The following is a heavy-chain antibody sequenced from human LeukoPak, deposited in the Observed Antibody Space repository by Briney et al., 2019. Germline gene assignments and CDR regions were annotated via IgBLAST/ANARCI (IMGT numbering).Heavy chain of an antibody. CDR1: GFRFSSYA. Sequence: GGSLRLSCAASGFRFSSYAMSWVRQAPGKGLEWVSAISGSGGSTYYADSVKGRFTISRDNSKNRLYLQMNSLRAEDTAVYYCAKGARSGPYDCYAMDVWGQGTTVTVSS. CDR3: AKGARSGPYDCYAMDV. V-gene: IGHV3-23*01. D-gene: IGHD6-19*01. J-gene: IGHJ6*02. CDR2: ISGSGGST.